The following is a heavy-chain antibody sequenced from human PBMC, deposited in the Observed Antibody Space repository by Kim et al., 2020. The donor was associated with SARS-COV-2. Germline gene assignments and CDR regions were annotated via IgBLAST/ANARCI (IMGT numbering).Heavy chain of an antibody. CDR3: AREAFDAFDI. V-gene: IGHV4-59*01. J-gene: IGHJ3*02. Sequence: SETLSLTCTVSGGSISSYYWSWIRQPPGKGLEWIGYIYYSGSTNYNPSLKSRVIISVDTSKNQFSLKLSSVTAADTAVYYCAREAFDAFDIWGQGTMVTVSS. CDR2: IYYSGST. CDR1: GGSISSYY.